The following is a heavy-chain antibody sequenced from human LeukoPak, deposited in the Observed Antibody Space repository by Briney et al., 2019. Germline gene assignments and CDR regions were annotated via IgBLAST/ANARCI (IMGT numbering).Heavy chain of an antibody. CDR1: GFTFSNNA. CDR2: ISASGTST. V-gene: IGHV3-23*01. Sequence: PGGSLRLSCAASGFTFSNNAMSWVRQAPGKGLEWVSAISASGTSTYYADSVKGRFTISRDNSKNTLYLQMNSLRAEDTAVYYCAKFITAAGTNYYYMHVWGKGTTVTVSS. D-gene: IGHD6-13*01. J-gene: IGHJ6*03. CDR3: AKFITAAGTNYYYMHV.